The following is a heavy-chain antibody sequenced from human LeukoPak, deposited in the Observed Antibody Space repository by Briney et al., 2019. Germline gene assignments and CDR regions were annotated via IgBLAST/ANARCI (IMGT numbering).Heavy chain of an antibody. D-gene: IGHD4-17*01. CDR2: ISGSGGST. V-gene: IGHV3-23*01. Sequence: GGSLRLSCAASGFTFSSYAVSWVRQAPGKGLEWVSAISGSGGSTYYADSVKGRFTISRDNSKNTLYLQMNSLRAEDTAVYYCARDFAGDRDYWGQGTLVTVSS. J-gene: IGHJ4*02. CDR3: ARDFAGDRDY. CDR1: GFTFSSYA.